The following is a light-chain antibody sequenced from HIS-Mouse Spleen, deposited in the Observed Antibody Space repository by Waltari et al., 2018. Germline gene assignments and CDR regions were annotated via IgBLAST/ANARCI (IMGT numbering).Light chain of an antibody. Sequence: SYELTQPPSVSVSPEQTARIPCSGDALPKKYSYWYQQKSGPAPGLVIYEDSKRPSGIPERFSGSSSGTMATLTISGAQVEDEADYYCYSTDSSGNHRVFGGGTKLTVL. CDR1: ALPKKY. CDR2: EDS. J-gene: IGLJ2*01. CDR3: YSTDSSGNHRV. V-gene: IGLV3-10*01.